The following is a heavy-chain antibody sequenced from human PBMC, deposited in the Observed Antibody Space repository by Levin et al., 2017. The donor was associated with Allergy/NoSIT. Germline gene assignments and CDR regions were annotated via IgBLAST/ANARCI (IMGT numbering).Heavy chain of an antibody. J-gene: IGHJ4*02. Sequence: SQTLSLTCAVSGGSISSGGYSWSWIRQPPGKGLEWIGNIYLSGSTYYNPSLKSRVTISVDRSKNQFSLNLSSGTAADTAVYYCARVAGYSYGYYFDYWGQGTLVTVSS. CDR2: IYLSGST. CDR3: ARVAGYSYGYYFDY. V-gene: IGHV4-30-2*01. D-gene: IGHD5-18*01. CDR1: GGSISSGGYS.